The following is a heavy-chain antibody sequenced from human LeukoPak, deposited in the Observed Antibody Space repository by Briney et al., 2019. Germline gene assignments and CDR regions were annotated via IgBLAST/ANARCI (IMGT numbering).Heavy chain of an antibody. Sequence: PSETLSLTCTVSGGSVSSGSYYWSWIRQPPGKGPEWIGYIYYSGSTNYNPSLKSRVTISVDTSKNQFSLKLSSVTAADTAVYYCGQSAVGHYYYYYMDVWGKGTTVTVSS. J-gene: IGHJ6*03. CDR1: GGSVSSGSYY. CDR3: GQSAVGHYYYYYMDV. D-gene: IGHD2/OR15-2a*01. CDR2: IYYSGST. V-gene: IGHV4-61*01.